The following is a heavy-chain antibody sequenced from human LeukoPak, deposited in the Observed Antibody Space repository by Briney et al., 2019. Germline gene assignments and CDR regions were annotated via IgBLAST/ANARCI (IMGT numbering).Heavy chain of an antibody. D-gene: IGHD3-9*01. V-gene: IGHV4-34*01. J-gene: IGHJ4*02. CDR1: GGSFSGYY. Sequence: SETLSFTCAVYGGSFSGYYWSWIRQPPGKGLEWIGEINHSGSANYNPSLKSRVTISVDTSKNQFSLKLSSVTAADTAVYYCARAPRDILTGYYINPFDYWGQGTLVTVSS. CDR2: INHSGSA. CDR3: ARAPRDILTGYYINPFDY.